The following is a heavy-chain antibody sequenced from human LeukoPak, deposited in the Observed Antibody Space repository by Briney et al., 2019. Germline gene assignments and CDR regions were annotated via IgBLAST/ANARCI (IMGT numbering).Heavy chain of an antibody. Sequence: ASVKVSCKASGYTFTNDDISWVRQATGQGLEWIGKMNPNSGNTGYARKFQGRVTMTRSTSVSTVHMELNSLTPEDTAVYFCARNASGTGYTAWGQGTLVTVSS. D-gene: IGHD3-9*01. V-gene: IGHV1-8*01. CDR3: ARNASGTGYTA. CDR1: GYTFTNDD. J-gene: IGHJ4*02. CDR2: MNPNSGNT.